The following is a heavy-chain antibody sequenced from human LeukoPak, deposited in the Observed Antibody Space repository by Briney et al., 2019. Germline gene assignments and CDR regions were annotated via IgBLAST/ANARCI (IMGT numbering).Heavy chain of an antibody. D-gene: IGHD3-22*01. Sequence: AGSLRLSCVGSGFTFDDYTMHWVRQPPGKGLEWVSLIGWDGSITYYADSVKGRFTISKDNSKNSLYLQMNNLRTEDTALYYCAKGKYYDNSGYYAFDYWGQGTLVTVSS. J-gene: IGHJ4*02. CDR3: AKGKYYDNSGYYAFDY. CDR1: GFTFDDYT. CDR2: IGWDGSIT. V-gene: IGHV3-43*01.